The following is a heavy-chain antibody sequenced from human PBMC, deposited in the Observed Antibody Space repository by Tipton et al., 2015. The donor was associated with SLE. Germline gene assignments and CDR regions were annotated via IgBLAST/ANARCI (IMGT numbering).Heavy chain of an antibody. J-gene: IGHJ4*02. CDR3: ARHGGY. Sequence: LRLSCTVSGGSISSHYWSWIRQPPGKGLEWIGYIYYSGSTYYNPSLKSRVTISVDTSKNQFSLKLNSVTAADTAVYYCARHGGYWGQGTLVTVSS. V-gene: IGHV4-59*08. CDR1: GGSISSHY. CDR2: IYYSGST. D-gene: IGHD3-3*01.